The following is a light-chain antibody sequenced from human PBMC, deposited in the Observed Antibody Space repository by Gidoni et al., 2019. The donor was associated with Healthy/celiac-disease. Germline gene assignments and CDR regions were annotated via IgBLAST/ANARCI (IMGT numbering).Light chain of an antibody. CDR2: GAS. Sequence: DIQLTQSPSFLSASVGDRVTITCRASQGISSYLAWYQQKQGKAPKLLIYGASTLQSGVPSRFSGSGSGTEFTLTISSLQPEDFATYYCQQLNSYPRITFGQGTRLEIK. CDR1: QGISSY. CDR3: QQLNSYPRIT. J-gene: IGKJ5*01. V-gene: IGKV1-9*01.